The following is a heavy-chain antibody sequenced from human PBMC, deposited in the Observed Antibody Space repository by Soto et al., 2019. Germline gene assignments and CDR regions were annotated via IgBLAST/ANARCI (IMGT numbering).Heavy chain of an antibody. CDR1: GYTFTSSG. CDR2: ISCYNGNT. CDR3: ARTGYGVNWYASH. Sequence: QVLLEQSGAEVKKPGASVRLSCKASGYTFTSSGISWVRQVPGQGLEWVGWISCYNGNTNTAQKFQGRVAMTTETSSSTVYMELRSLTVDDTAVYYCARTGYGVNWYASHWGQGTLVSVSS. V-gene: IGHV1-18*01. J-gene: IGHJ4*02. D-gene: IGHD2-15*01.